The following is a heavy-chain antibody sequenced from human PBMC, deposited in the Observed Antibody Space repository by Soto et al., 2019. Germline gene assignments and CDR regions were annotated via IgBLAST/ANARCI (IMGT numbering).Heavy chain of an antibody. D-gene: IGHD3-10*01. CDR1: GGSISSGGYC. J-gene: IGHJ3*02. Sequence: ASETLSLTCTVSGGSISSGGYCWSWIRQHPGKGLEWIGYIYYSGSTYYNPSLKSRVTISIDTSKNQFSLKLSSVTAADTAVYYCARDRLLWFGEFLIWGKGTMVTVSS. CDR3: ARDRLLWFGEFLI. V-gene: IGHV4-31*03. CDR2: IYYSGST.